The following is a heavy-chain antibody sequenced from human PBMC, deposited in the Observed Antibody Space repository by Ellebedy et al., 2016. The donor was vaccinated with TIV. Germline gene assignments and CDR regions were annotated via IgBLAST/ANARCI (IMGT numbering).Heavy chain of an antibody. V-gene: IGHV3-23*01. J-gene: IGHJ4*02. D-gene: IGHD2-15*01. CDR3: AKGSHQGGIASDY. CDR1: GFTFSSYA. CDR2: ISGSGGST. Sequence: GESLKISCAASGFTFSSYAMSWVRQAPGKGLEWVSAISGSGGSTYYADSVKGRFTISRDNSKNTLYLQMNSRRAEDTAVYYCAKGSHQGGIASDYWGQGTLVTVSS.